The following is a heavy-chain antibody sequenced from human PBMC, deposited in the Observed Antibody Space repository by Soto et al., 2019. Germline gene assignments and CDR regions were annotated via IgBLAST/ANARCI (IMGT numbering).Heavy chain of an antibody. Sequence: SETLSLTCTVSGGSTSSSNWWSWVRQPPGKGLEWIGEIYHSGSTNYNPSLKSRVTISVDKSKNQFSLKLSSVTAADTAVYYWVCDHPGEAVWGQGTLVTVSS. CDR1: GGSTSSSNW. CDR3: VCDHPGEAV. CDR2: IYHSGST. J-gene: IGHJ4*01. D-gene: IGHD2-8*01. V-gene: IGHV4-4*02.